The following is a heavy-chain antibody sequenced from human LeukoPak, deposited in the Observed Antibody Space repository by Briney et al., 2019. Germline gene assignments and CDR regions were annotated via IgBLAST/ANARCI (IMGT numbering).Heavy chain of an antibody. CDR2: IYTSGST. CDR1: GGSISSGSYY. V-gene: IGHV4-61*02. Sequence: SETLSLTCTVPGGSISSGSYYWSWIRQPAGKGLEWTGRIYTSGSTNYNPSLKSRVTISVDTSKNQFSLKLSSVTAADTAVYYCARSTGSTMFIDYWGQGTLVTVSS. D-gene: IGHD3-10*02. CDR3: ARSTGSTMFIDY. J-gene: IGHJ4*02.